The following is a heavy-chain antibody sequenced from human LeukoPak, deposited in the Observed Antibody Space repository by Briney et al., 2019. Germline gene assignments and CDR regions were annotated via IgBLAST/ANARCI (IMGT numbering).Heavy chain of an antibody. Sequence: GGSLRLSCAASGFTFRNYWMSWVRQAPGKGLEWVANIKQDESEKYYVDSVKGRFTISRDNAKNSLYLQMNSLRAEDTAVYYCARGRYYSDDVCYFDYWGQGTLVTVSS. J-gene: IGHJ4*02. CDR3: ARGRYYSDDVCYFDY. V-gene: IGHV3-7*03. CDR2: IKQDESEK. D-gene: IGHD2-8*01. CDR1: GFTFRNYW.